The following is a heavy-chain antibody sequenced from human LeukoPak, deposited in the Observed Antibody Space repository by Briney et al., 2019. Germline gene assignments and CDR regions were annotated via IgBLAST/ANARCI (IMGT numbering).Heavy chain of an antibody. CDR1: GFTFSSYW. CDR3: VRQTYSSSIDY. D-gene: IGHD6-6*01. Sequence: PGGSLRLSCAASGFTFSSYWMSWVRQAPGKGLEWVANIKQDGSEKYYVDSVKGRFTISRDNAKNSLYLLMNSLRAEDTAFYYCVRQTYSSSIDYWGQGTLVTVSS. CDR2: IKQDGSEK. J-gene: IGHJ4*02. V-gene: IGHV3-7*03.